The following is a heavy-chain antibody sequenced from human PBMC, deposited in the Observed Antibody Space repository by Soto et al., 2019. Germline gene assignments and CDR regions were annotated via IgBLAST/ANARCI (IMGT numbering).Heavy chain of an antibody. V-gene: IGHV3-48*02. D-gene: IGHD3-9*01. CDR3: ARVARYFDWVPPDYYYYYGMDV. Sequence: GGSLRLSCAASGFTFSSYSMNWVRQAPGKGLEWVSYISSSSSTIYYADSVKGRFTISRDNAKNSLYLQMNSLRDEDTAVYYCARVARYFDWVPPDYYYYYGMDVWGQGTTVTVSS. J-gene: IGHJ6*02. CDR1: GFTFSSYS. CDR2: ISSSSSTI.